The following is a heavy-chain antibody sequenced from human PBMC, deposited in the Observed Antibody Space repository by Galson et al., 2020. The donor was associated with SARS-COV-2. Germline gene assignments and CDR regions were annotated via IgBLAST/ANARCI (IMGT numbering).Heavy chain of an antibody. J-gene: IGHJ3*02. D-gene: IGHD6-13*01. Sequence: GGSLRLSCVGSGFTFGSFAMSWVRQAPGKGLGWVLGMSGSGISTYYGDSVKGRFTISRDNSKNTLYLQMNSLRAEDTALYYCAKSDGTIAEAGGDFDMWGQGTMVTVSS. V-gene: IGHV3-23*01. CDR1: GFTFGSFA. CDR3: AKSDGTIAEAGGDFDM. CDR2: MSGSGIST.